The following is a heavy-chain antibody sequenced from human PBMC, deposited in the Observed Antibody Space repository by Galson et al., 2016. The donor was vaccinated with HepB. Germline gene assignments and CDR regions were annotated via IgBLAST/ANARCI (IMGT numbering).Heavy chain of an antibody. J-gene: IGHJ4*02. D-gene: IGHD2-15*01. CDR3: SKDISGRGLFDY. CDR2: ISGDGGAT. V-gene: IGHV3-43*02. Sequence: SLRLSCAASGFTFADYAMHWVRQAPGKGLEWVSLISGDGGATYYADSLKGRFTISRDNSKNSLYLQMNSLRTEDSALYYCSKDISGRGLFDYWGQGTLVTVSS. CDR1: GFTFADYA.